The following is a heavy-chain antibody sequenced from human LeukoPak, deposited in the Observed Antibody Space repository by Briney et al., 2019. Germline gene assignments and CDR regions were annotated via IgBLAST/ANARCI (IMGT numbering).Heavy chain of an antibody. D-gene: IGHD6-19*01. Sequence: GGSLRLSCAASGFNFSSYGMHWVRQAPGKGLEWVTSIWFDGSNIHYADSVKGRVIISRDNSKNTLYLQMSSLRAEDTAVYYCARGGYSSGWYRDWGQGTLVTVSS. J-gene: IGHJ4*02. CDR2: IWFDGSNI. CDR1: GFNFSSYG. V-gene: IGHV3-33*01. CDR3: ARGGYSSGWYRD.